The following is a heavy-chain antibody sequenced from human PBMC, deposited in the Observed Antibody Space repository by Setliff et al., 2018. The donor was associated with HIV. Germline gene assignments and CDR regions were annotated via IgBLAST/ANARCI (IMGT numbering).Heavy chain of an antibody. CDR2: VNADNGNT. CDR1: GYTFTSYA. V-gene: IGHV1-3*01. CDR3: ARYCGGSDCYYFDY. J-gene: IGHJ4*02. D-gene: IGHD2-21*01. Sequence: ASVKVSCKASGYTFTSYALHWVRQAPGQRLEWMGWVNADNGNTKYSEKFQGRVTITRDTAASTDYLELSSLGSEDTAVYYCARYCGGSDCYYFDYWGQGTLVTSPQ.